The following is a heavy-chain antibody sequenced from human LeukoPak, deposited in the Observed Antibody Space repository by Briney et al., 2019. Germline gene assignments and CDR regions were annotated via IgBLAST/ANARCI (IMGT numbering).Heavy chain of an antibody. CDR2: IYYSGST. V-gene: IGHV4-59*11. Sequence: SETLSLTCTVSGGSISSHYWSWIRQPPGKGLEWIGYIYYSGSTNYNPSLKSRVTISVDTSKNQFSLKLCSVTAADTAVYYCTRGAGWLIDYWGQGILVTVSS. CDR1: GGSISSHY. CDR3: TRGAGWLIDY. D-gene: IGHD3-16*01. J-gene: IGHJ4*02.